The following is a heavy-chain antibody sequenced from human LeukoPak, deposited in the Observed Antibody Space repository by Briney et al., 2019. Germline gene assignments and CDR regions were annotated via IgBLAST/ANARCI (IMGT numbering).Heavy chain of an antibody. CDR1: GFTFSTYW. J-gene: IGHJ4*02. CDR3: ARERMYSGSGSTYPYYDY. D-gene: IGHD3-10*01. CDR2: IKPDGSEK. V-gene: IGHV3-7*01. Sequence: PGGSLRLSCAASGFTFSTYWMTWVRQSPGKGLEWVANIKPDGSEKYFVDSVKGRSSISRDNAKNALYLEMNSLRAEDTAEYFCARERMYSGSGSTYPYYDYWGQGTLVTVSS.